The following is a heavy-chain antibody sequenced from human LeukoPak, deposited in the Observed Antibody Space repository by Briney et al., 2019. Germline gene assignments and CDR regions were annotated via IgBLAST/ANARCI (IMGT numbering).Heavy chain of an antibody. Sequence: SVKVSCKASGGTFSSYAISWVRQAPGQGLEWMGGIIPIFGTANYAQKFQGRVTITADKSTSTAYMELSSLRSEDTAVYYCAVHCSGGSCYSMAGFDPWGQGTLVTVSS. CDR1: GGTFSSYA. D-gene: IGHD2-15*01. J-gene: IGHJ5*02. V-gene: IGHV1-69*06. CDR3: AVHCSGGSCYSMAGFDP. CDR2: IIPIFGTA.